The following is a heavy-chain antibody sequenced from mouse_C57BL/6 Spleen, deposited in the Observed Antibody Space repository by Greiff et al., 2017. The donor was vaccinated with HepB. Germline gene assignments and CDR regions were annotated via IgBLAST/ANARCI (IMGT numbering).Heavy chain of an antibody. CDR3: ARSGGSSYDAMDY. D-gene: IGHD1-1*01. Sequence: QVQLQQPGAELVKPGASVKMSCKASGYPFTSYWITWVKQRPGQGLEWIGDIYPGRGSTNYNEKFKSKATLTVDTSSSTAYMQLSSLTSEDSAVYYCARSGGSSYDAMDYWGQGTSVTVSS. CDR1: GYPFTSYW. J-gene: IGHJ4*01. CDR2: IYPGRGST. V-gene: IGHV1-55*01.